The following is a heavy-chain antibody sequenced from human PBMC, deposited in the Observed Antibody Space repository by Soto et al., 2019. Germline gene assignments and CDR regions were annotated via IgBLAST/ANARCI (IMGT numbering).Heavy chain of an antibody. Sequence: QVQLVESGGGVVQPGRSLRLSCAASGFTFSSYGMHWVRQAPGKGLEWVAVISYDGSNKYYADSLKGRFTISRDNSKKKLHLQINSLRAEVTAGYYCENVGLDVGGCCPYDYWGQETLVSVS. V-gene: IGHV3-30*18. CDR2: ISYDGSNK. D-gene: IGHD3-16*01. J-gene: IGHJ4*02. CDR3: ENVGLDVGGCCPYDY. CDR1: GFTFSSYG.